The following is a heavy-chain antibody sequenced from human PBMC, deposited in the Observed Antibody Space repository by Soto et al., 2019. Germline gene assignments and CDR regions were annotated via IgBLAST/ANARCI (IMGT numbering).Heavy chain of an antibody. Sequence: GESLEISCKGSGYSFTSYLISWVRQMPVKGLEWMGRIDPSDSYTNYSPSFQGHVTISADKSISTAYLQWSSLKASDTALYHCATQHLTTVIKYYHYSMDVGGQGTKV. V-gene: IGHV5-10-1*01. CDR1: GYSFTSYL. D-gene: IGHD4-4*01. J-gene: IGHJ6*02. CDR3: ATQHLTTVIKYYHYSMDV. CDR2: IDPSDSYT.